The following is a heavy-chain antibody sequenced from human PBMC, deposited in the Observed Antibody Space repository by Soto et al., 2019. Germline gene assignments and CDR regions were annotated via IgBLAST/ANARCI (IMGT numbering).Heavy chain of an antibody. Sequence: ASVKVSCKASGYTFTSYGISWVRQAPGQGLEWMGLISACNGNTNYAQKLQGRVTMTTDTSTSTAYMELRSLRSDDTAVYYCARDSYCCDTPTHDNSFDNWGQGTMVTVSS. D-gene: IGHD3-22*01. J-gene: IGHJ3*02. V-gene: IGHV1-18*04. CDR2: ISACNGNT. CDR1: GYTFTSYG. CDR3: ARDSYCCDTPTHDNSFDN.